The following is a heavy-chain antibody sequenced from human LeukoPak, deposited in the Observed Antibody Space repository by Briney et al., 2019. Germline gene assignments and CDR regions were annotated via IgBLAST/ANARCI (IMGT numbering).Heavy chain of an antibody. Sequence: ASVKVSCKASGYTFTRYYMHWVPQAPGQGLEWMGRINPNSGGTNYAQKFQGRVTMTRDTSISTAYMELSRLRSDDTAVYYCAGAGRLRLGELSPGDYWGQGTLVTVSS. D-gene: IGHD3-16*02. CDR3: AGAGRLRLGELSPGDY. CDR2: INPNSGGT. J-gene: IGHJ4*02. CDR1: GYTFTRYY. V-gene: IGHV1-2*06.